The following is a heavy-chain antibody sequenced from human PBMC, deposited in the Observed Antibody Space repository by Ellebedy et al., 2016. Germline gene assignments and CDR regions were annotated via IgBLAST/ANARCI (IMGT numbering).Heavy chain of an antibody. CDR3: ARKSVPAAASWFDP. J-gene: IGHJ5*02. D-gene: IGHD2-2*01. Sequence: SETLSLTXTVSGYSISSGYYWGWIRQPPGKGLEWIGSIYHSGSTYYNPSLKSRVTISVDTSKNQFSLKLSSVTAADTAVYYCARKSVPAAASWFDPWGQGTLVTVSS. CDR2: IYHSGST. CDR1: GYSISSGYY. V-gene: IGHV4-38-2*02.